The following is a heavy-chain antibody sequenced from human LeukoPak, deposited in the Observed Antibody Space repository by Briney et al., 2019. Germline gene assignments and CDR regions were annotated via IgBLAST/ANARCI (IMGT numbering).Heavy chain of an antibody. CDR3: ARSSYSSSSSRTYNWFDP. CDR2: IYTSGST. V-gene: IGHV4-4*07. J-gene: IGHJ5*02. Sequence: SETLSLTCTVSGGSISSYYWSWIRQPAGKGLEWIGRIYTSGSTNYNPSLKSRVTMSVDTSKNQFSLKLSSVTAADTAVYYCARSSYSSSSSRTYNWFDPWGQGTLATVSS. D-gene: IGHD6-6*01. CDR1: GGSISSYY.